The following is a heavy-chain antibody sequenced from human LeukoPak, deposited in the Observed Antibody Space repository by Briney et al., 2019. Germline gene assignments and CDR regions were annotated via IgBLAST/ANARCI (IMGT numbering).Heavy chain of an antibody. V-gene: IGHV4-34*01. CDR1: GGSFSGYY. J-gene: IGHJ4*02. CDR2: INHSGTT. CDR3: AREAGAVSGLDY. Sequence: SETLSLTCAVYGGSFSGYYWSWIRQPPGKGLEWIGEINHSGTTNFNPSLKSRVTISVDTSKNHFSLKLSSVTAADTAVYYCAREAGAVSGLDYWGQGTLVTVSS. D-gene: IGHD3-3*01.